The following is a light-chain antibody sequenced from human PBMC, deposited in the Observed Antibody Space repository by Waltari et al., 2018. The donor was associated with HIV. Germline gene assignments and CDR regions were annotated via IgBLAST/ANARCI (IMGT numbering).Light chain of an antibody. Sequence: QSALTQPASVSGSPGQPLTISCTGPSSDVGGYNYVSWYQQHPGKAPKLMIYDVSNRPSGVSNRFSGSKSGNTASLTSSGLQAEDEADYYCSSYTSSSTLAFGTGTKVTVL. CDR1: SSDVGGYNY. J-gene: IGLJ1*01. CDR2: DVS. V-gene: IGLV2-14*03. CDR3: SSYTSSSTLA.